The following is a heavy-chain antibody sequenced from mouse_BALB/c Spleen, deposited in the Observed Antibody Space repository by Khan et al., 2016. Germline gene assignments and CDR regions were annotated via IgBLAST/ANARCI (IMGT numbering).Heavy chain of an antibody. Sequence: EVKLLESGGGLVQPGGSLKLSCAASGFDFSRYWMSWVRQAPGKGLEWIGEINPDSSKINYTPSLKDKFIISRDNAKNTLYLQMSKERAEDTALYYCASTFWYFDVWGAGTTVTVSS. CDR2: INPDSSKI. CDR1: GFDFSRYW. J-gene: IGHJ1*01. V-gene: IGHV4-1*02. CDR3: ASTFWYFDV.